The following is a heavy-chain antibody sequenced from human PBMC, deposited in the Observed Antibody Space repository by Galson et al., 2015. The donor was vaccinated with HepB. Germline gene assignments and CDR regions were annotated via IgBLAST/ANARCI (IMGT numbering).Heavy chain of an antibody. CDR2: IKQDGSAK. V-gene: IGHV3-7*03. J-gene: IGHJ3*02. CDR3: AREGSYYYGSGYCGSAFDI. D-gene: IGHD3-10*01. CDR1: GFTFSSYW. Sequence: SLRLSCAASGFTFSSYWMSWVRQAPGKGLEWVANIKQDGSAKYYVDSVKGRFTISRDNAKNSLYLQMNSLRAEDTAVYYCAREGSYYYGSGYCGSAFDIWGPGTMLTVST.